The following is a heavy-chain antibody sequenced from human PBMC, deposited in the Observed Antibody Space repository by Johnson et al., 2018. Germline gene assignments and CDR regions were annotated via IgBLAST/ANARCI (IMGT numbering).Heavy chain of an antibody. D-gene: IGHD2-2*01. J-gene: IGHJ3*02. CDR1: GFTFSSYS. Sequence: EVQLVETGGGLVKPGGSLRLSCAASGFTFSSYSMSWVRQAPGKGLEWVSSISSSSRIIYYADSVKGRFTISRENAKNSLYLQMNSLRDEDTAVDYCASVLDMVVVPAAEGAFAIWGQGTMVTVSS. CDR2: ISSSSRII. V-gene: IGHV3-21*01. CDR3: ASVLDMVVVPAAEGAFAI.